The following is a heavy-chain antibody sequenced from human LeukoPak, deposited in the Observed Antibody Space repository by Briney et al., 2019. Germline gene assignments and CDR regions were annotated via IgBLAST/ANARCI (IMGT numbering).Heavy chain of an antibody. CDR3: ARLARPHSRADY. CDR2: INHSGST. CDR1: GGSFSGYY. V-gene: IGHV4-34*01. J-gene: IGHJ4*02. Sequence: SETLSLTCAVYGGSFSGYYWSWIRQPPGKGLEWIGKINHSGSTNYNPSLKSRVTISVDTSKNQFSLKLSSVTAADTAVYYCARLARPHSRADYWGQGTLVTVSS. D-gene: IGHD1-1*01.